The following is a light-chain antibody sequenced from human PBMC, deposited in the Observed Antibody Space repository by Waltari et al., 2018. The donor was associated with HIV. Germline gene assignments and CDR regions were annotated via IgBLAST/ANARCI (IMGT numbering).Light chain of an antibody. CDR1: QTVRNNY. V-gene: IGKV3-20*01. Sequence: EIVLTQSPGTMSLSLGERATLSCRASQTVRNNYLAWYQHKPGQSPSLLIYGASNRAAGIPDRFSGRGSGTDFTLTISRLESEDFALYYCQQYGNSPFTFGQGTKLEMK. CDR3: QQYGNSPFT. CDR2: GAS. J-gene: IGKJ2*01.